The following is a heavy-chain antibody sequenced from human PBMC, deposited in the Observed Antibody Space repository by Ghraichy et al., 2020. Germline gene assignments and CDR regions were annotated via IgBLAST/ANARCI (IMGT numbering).Heavy chain of an antibody. CDR3: ARLGALWPPFDY. J-gene: IGHJ4*02. V-gene: IGHV4-34*01. Sequence: SETLSLTCAVYGGSFSGYYWSWIRQPPGKGLEWIGEINHSGSTNYNPSLKSRVTISVDTSKNQFSLKLSSVTAADTAVYYCARLGALWPPFDYWGQGTLVTVSS. CDR2: INHSGST. CDR1: GGSFSGYY. D-gene: IGHD3-10*01.